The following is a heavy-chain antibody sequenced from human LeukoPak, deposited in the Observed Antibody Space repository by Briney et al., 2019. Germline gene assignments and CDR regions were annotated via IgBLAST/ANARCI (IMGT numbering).Heavy chain of an antibody. CDR3: ARALNDSSGYYYIGQLWYFDL. J-gene: IGHJ2*01. CDR2: IYGDGTT. CDR1: DGSISGYH. Sequence: PSETLSLTCTVSDGSISGYHWSWIRQPAGEGLEWIGRIYGDGTTDYNPSLKSRVTMSVDTSKNQFSLKLSSVTAADTAVYYCARALNDSSGYYYIGQLWYFDLWGRGTLVTVSS. D-gene: IGHD3-22*01. V-gene: IGHV4-4*07.